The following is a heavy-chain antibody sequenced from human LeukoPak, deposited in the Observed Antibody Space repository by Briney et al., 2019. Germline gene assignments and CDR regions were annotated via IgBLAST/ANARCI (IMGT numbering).Heavy chain of an antibody. CDR2: INPNSGGT. Sequence: ASVKVSCKASGYTFTGYYMHWVRQAPGQGLEWMGWINPNSGGTNYAQKFQGRVTMTRDTSISTAYMELSRLRSDDTAVYYCARARIRPPKYYFDYWGQGTLVTVSS. CDR1: GYTFTGYY. D-gene: IGHD5-18*01. CDR3: ARARIRPPKYYFDY. V-gene: IGHV1-2*02. J-gene: IGHJ4*02.